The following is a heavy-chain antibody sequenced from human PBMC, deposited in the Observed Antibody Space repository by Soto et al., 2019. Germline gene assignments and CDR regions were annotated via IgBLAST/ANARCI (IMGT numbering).Heavy chain of an antibody. V-gene: IGHV3-7*04. D-gene: IGHD6-19*01. CDR2: IKQDGSGS. CDR1: GFTFSSYW. J-gene: IGHJ4*02. Sequence: GWSLRLSCAASGFTFSSYWMNWVRQAPGKGLEWVANIKQDGSGSYYVDSVKGRFTISRDNAKNSLYLQMNSLRVEDTAVYYCARALGSGWYNYFDYWGQGTVVTVSS. CDR3: ARALGSGWYNYFDY.